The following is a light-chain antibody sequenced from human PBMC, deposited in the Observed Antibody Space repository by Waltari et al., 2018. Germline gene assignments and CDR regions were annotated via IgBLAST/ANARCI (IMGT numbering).Light chain of an antibody. CDR2: TNE. CDR3: QSFDRSLSGVV. V-gene: IGLV1-44*01. Sequence: QSFLTQPPSASGTPGQRVTISCSGSSSNIGRNTVTWYQQLPGTAPKPLPYTNEQVPSGVPDRFSGSKSGTSASLAITGLQAEDEADYYCQSFDRSLSGVVFGGGTTLTVL. CDR1: SSNIGRNT. J-gene: IGLJ2*01.